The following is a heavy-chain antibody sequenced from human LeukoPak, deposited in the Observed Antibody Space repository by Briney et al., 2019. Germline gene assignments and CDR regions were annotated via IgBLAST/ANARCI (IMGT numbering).Heavy chain of an antibody. CDR3: ARGGSGGRAFDI. CDR2: TYYRSKWVN. D-gene: IGHD3-10*01. CDR1: GDSVSSNTAA. Sequence: SQTLSLTCAISGDSVSSNTAAWIXIRQSXSRGLEXLGRTYYRSKWVNEYAVSVKGRITINPDTSMNQFSLQLNSVTPEDTAIYYCARGGSGGRAFDIWGQGTMVTVSS. V-gene: IGHV6-1*01. J-gene: IGHJ3*02.